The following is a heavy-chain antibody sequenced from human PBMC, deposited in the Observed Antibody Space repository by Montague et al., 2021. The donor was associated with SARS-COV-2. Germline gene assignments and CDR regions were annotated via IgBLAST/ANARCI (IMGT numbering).Heavy chain of an antibody. Sequence: SETLSLTCAVYGGSFGGYYWNWIRQPPGKGLEWIEEINHSGSTNYNPSLKSRVTISVDTSNNQFSLKLTSVTAADTAVYYCARGPTNNIGMVATRLDYWGQGTLVTVSS. D-gene: IGHD5-12*01. V-gene: IGHV4-34*01. CDR1: GGSFGGYY. J-gene: IGHJ4*02. CDR3: ARGPTNNIGMVATRLDY. CDR2: INHSGST.